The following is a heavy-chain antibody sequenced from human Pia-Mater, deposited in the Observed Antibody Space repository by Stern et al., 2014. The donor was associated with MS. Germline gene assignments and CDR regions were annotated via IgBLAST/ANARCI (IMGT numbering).Heavy chain of an antibody. D-gene: IGHD6-13*01. J-gene: IGHJ4*02. V-gene: IGHV1-18*01. CDR2: ISAYNGNT. CDR3: ARDSGYSSSWYPWYFDY. CDR1: GYTFTSYG. Sequence: VQLVESGAEVKKPGASVKVSCKASGYTFTSYGISWVRQAPGQGLEWMGWISAYNGNTNYAQKLQGRVTMTTDTSTSTAYMELRSLKSDDTAVYYCARDSGYSSSWYPWYFDYWGQGTLVTVSS.